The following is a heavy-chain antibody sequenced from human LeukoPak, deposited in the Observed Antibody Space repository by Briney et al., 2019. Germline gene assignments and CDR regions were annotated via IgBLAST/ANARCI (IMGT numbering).Heavy chain of an antibody. Sequence: PSETLSLTCAVYGGSFSGYYWSWIRQPPGKGLEWIGEINHSGSTNYNPSLKSRVTISVDTSKNQFSLKLSPVTAADTAVYYCARGKKLLWFGELLAHQYNWFDPWGQGTLVTVSS. J-gene: IGHJ5*02. D-gene: IGHD3-10*01. CDR3: ARGKKLLWFGELLAHQYNWFDP. V-gene: IGHV4-34*01. CDR1: GGSFSGYY. CDR2: INHSGST.